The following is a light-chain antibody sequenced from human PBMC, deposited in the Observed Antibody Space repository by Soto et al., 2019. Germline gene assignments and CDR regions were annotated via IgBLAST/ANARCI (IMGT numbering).Light chain of an antibody. CDR1: NSDVGTYNY. Sequence: QSGLTQPRSVSGSPGQSVTISCTGTNSDVGTYNYVSWYQQHPGKAPKLIIYDVTKRPSGVPDRFSGSKSGNTASLIISGLQAADEAEYYCCCCSYAGSSSFRVLFGGGTKLTVL. CDR3: CSYAGSSSFRVL. CDR2: DVT. J-gene: IGLJ2*01. V-gene: IGLV2-11*01.